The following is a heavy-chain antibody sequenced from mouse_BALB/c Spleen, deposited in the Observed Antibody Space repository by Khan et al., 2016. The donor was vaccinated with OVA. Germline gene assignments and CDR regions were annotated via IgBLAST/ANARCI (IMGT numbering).Heavy chain of an antibody. CDR3: ARPSTTENDYIIDH. CDR2: ISNGGSNA. CDR1: GFTFSSYT. J-gene: IGHJ4*01. V-gene: IGHV5-12-2*01. Sequence: EVELVESGGDLVQPGGSLKLSCAASGFTFSSYTMSWVRQTPEKRLEWVAFISNGGSNAYYPDTVKGRFTISRDNAKNTLYLQMSSLKSEDTAMYYCARPSTTENDYIIDHWGQGTSVTVSS. D-gene: IGHD1-1*01.